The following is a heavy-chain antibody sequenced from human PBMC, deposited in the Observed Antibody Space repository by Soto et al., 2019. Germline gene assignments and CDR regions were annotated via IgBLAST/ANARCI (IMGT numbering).Heavy chain of an antibody. J-gene: IGHJ4*02. CDR1: GYTFTSYC. V-gene: IGHV1-18*01. Sequence: ASVKVSCKASGYTFTSYCISWVRQAPGQGLEWMGWISAYNGNTNYAQKLQGRVTMTTDTSTSTAYMELRSLRSDDTAVYYCARDDDSSGLGPFYYWGQGTLVTVSS. CDR3: ARDDDSSGLGPFYY. D-gene: IGHD3-22*01. CDR2: ISAYNGNT.